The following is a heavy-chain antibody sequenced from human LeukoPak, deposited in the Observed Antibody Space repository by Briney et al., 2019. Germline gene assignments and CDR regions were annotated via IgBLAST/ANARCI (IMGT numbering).Heavy chain of an antibody. Sequence: GGSLRLSCAASGFTFSSYGMHWVRQAPGKGLEWVAFIQYDGSNKNHADSVKGRFTISRDNSKNTLYLQMNSLRADDTAVYYCAMKAVPRPRLHDAFDFWGQGTVVSVSS. J-gene: IGHJ3*01. CDR1: GFTFSSYG. CDR3: AMKAVPRPRLHDAFDF. CDR2: IQYDGSNK. V-gene: IGHV3-30*02. D-gene: IGHD5-24*01.